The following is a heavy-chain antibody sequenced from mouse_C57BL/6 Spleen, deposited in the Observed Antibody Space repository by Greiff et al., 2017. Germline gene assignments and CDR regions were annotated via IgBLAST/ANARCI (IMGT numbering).Heavy chain of an antibody. CDR2: IYPGSGNT. CDR1: GYSFTSYY. Sequence: QVQLQQSGPELVKPGASVKISCKASGYSFTSYYIHWVKQRPGQGLEWIGWIYPGSGNTKYNEKFKGKATLTADTSSSTAYMQLSSLTSEDSAVYYCARIYYDYWYVDFWGTGTTVTGSS. D-gene: IGHD2-4*01. CDR3: ARIYYDYWYVDF. V-gene: IGHV1-66*01. J-gene: IGHJ1*03.